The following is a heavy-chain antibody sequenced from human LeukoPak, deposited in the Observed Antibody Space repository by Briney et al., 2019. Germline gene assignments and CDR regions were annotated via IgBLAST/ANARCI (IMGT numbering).Heavy chain of an antibody. CDR3: ARELAVAGTNYFDY. J-gene: IGHJ4*02. CDR2: IYTSGST. V-gene: IGHV4-61*02. D-gene: IGHD6-19*01. CDR1: GGSISSGSYY. Sequence: SETLSLTCTVSGGSISSGSYYWSWIRQPAGKGLEWIGRIYTSGSTNYNPSLKSRVTISVDTSKNQFSLKLSSVTAADTAVYYCARELAVAGTNYFDYWGQGTLVTVSS.